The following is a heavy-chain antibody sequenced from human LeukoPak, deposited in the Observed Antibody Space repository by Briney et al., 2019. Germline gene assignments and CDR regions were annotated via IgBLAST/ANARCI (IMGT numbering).Heavy chain of an antibody. CDR1: GFTFSSYS. D-gene: IGHD6-19*01. CDR3: ARGKEPVAGPLSHFDY. CDR2: ISSRSSYI. V-gene: IGHV3-21*01. Sequence: GGSLRLSCAASGFTFSSYSMNWVRQAPGKGLEWVSSISSRSSYIDYADSLKGRFTISRDNAKNSLYLQMNSLRAEDTAVYYCARGKEPVAGPLSHFDYWGQGTLVTVSS. J-gene: IGHJ4*02.